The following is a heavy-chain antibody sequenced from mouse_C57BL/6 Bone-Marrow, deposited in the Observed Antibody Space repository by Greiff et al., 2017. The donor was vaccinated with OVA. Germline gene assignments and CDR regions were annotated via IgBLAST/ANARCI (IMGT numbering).Heavy chain of an antibody. CDR3: AALYYYGSSYGY. D-gene: IGHD1-1*01. V-gene: IGHV14-3*01. CDR2: IDPANGNT. CDR1: GFNIKNTY. Sequence: EVMLVESVAELVRPGASVKLSCTASGFNIKNTYMHWVKQRPEQGLEWIGRIDPANGNTKYAPKFQGKATITADPSSNTAYLQLSSLTSEDTAIYYCAALYYYGSSYGYWGQGTTLTVSS. J-gene: IGHJ2*01.